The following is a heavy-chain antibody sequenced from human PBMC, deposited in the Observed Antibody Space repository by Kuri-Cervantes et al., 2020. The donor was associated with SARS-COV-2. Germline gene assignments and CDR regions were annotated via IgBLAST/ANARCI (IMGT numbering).Heavy chain of an antibody. D-gene: IGHD2-2*01. CDR2: INHSGST. Sequence: ESLKISCTVSGGSISSGGYYWSWIRQPPGEGLEWIGEINHSGSTNYNPSLKSRVTISVDTSKNQFSLKLSSVTAADTAVYYCARESRPETYCSSTSCYAGAFDIWGQGTMVTVSS. CDR1: GGSISSGGYY. CDR3: ARESRPETYCSSTSCYAGAFDI. J-gene: IGHJ3*02. V-gene: IGHV4-39*07.